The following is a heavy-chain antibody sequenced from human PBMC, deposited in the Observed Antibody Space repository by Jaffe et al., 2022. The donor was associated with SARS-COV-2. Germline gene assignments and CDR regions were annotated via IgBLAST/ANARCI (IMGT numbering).Heavy chain of an antibody. Sequence: QVQLVQSGAEVKKPGSSVKVSCKASGGTFSSYAISWVRQAPGQGLEWMGGIIPIFGTANYAQKFQGRVTITADESTSTAYMELSSLRSEDTAVYYCARRGSSKSRNYYYYGMDVWGQGTTVTVSS. CDR2: IIPIFGTA. V-gene: IGHV1-69*01. J-gene: IGHJ6*02. D-gene: IGHD6-6*01. CDR3: ARRGSSKSRNYYYYGMDV. CDR1: GGTFSSYA.